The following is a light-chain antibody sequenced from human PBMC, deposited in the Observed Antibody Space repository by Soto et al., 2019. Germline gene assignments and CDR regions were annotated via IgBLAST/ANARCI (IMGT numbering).Light chain of an antibody. CDR3: QQAASLPIT. CDR1: QSVSSN. Sequence: EIVMMQAPATLSVSPGERATLSCRASQSVSSNLAWYQQKPGQAPRLLIYGASTRATGIPARFSGSGSGTDFTLTINGLQPEDFATYYCQQAASLPITFGQGTRLEIK. CDR2: GAS. V-gene: IGKV3-15*01. J-gene: IGKJ5*01.